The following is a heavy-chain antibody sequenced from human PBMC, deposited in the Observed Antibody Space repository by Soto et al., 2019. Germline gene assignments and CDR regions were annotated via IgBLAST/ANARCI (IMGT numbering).Heavy chain of an antibody. V-gene: IGHV3-30-3*01. D-gene: IGHD6-19*01. J-gene: IGHJ4*02. Sequence: QVHLVESGGGVVQPGRSLRLSCATSGFSFSTYAIHWVRQAPGKGLDWVAVISNDGSKRYYAQSVKGRFTISRDNSNNTVDLQMNSLRAEDTALYYCARSIAVAGLDYWGPGTLVTVSS. CDR2: ISNDGSKR. CDR3: ARSIAVAGLDY. CDR1: GFSFSTYA.